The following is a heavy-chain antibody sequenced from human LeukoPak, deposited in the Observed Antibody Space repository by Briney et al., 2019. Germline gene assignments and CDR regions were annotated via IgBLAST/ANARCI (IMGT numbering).Heavy chain of an antibody. V-gene: IGHV1-69*06. CDR3: AREVKLRYFDPYYYYYYMDV. CDR2: IIPIFGTA. CDR1: GGTFSSYA. Sequence: GASVKVSCKASGGTFSSYAISWVRQAPGQGLEWMGGIIPIFGTANYAQKFQGRVTITADKSTSTAYMELSSLRSEDTAVYYCAREVKLRYFDPYYYYYYMDVWGKGTTVTVSS. D-gene: IGHD3-9*01. J-gene: IGHJ6*03.